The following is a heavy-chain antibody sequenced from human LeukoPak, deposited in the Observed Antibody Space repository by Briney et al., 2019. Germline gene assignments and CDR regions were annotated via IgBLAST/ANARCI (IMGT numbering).Heavy chain of an antibody. Sequence: SETLSLTCTVSGGSISSYYWSWIRQPPGKGREWIGYIYYSGSTNYNPSLKSRVTISVDTSKNQFSLKLSSVTAADTAVYYCARCLVGATYYFDYWGQGTLVTVSS. J-gene: IGHJ4*02. V-gene: IGHV4-59*01. CDR1: GGSISSYY. CDR2: IYYSGST. D-gene: IGHD1-26*01. CDR3: ARCLVGATYYFDY.